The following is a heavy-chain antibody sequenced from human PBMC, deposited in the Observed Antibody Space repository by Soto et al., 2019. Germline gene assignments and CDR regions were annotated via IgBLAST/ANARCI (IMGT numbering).Heavy chain of an antibody. V-gene: IGHV4-59*01. CDR3: AREYGSGTNAFDI. D-gene: IGHD3-10*01. CDR2: IYYSGST. Sequence: PSETLPLTCTVSGGSISSYYWSWIRQPPGKGLEWIGYIYYSGSTNYNPSLKSRVTISVDTSKNQFSLKLSSVTAADTAVYYCAREYGSGTNAFDIWGQGAMVTVS. CDR1: GGSISSYY. J-gene: IGHJ3*02.